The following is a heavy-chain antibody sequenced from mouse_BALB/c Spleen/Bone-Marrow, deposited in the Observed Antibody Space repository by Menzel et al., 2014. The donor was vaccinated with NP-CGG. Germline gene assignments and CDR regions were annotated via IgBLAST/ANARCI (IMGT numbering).Heavy chain of an antibody. Sequence: EVQLQESGPSLVKPSQTLSLTCSVTGDSITSGYWNWIRKFPGNKLEYMGYISYSGSTYYNPSLKSRISITRDTSKNQYYLQLNSVTTEDTATYYCAREKVPYSYAMDYWGQGTSVTVSS. J-gene: IGHJ4*01. CDR2: ISYSGST. CDR3: AREKVPYSYAMDY. V-gene: IGHV3-8*02. CDR1: GDSITSGY. D-gene: IGHD5-1*01.